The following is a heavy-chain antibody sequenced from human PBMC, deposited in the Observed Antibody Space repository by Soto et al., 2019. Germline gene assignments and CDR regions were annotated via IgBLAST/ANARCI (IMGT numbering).Heavy chain of an antibody. V-gene: IGHV5-51*01. CDR1: GCSFTSYW. CDR3: ARRGGYDDYYYYGMDV. Sequence: GESLKISCKGSGCSFTSYWIGWVRHMPGKGLEWMGIIYPGDSDTRYSPSFQGQVTISADKSISTAYLQWSSLKASDTAMYYCARRGGYDDYYYYGMDVWGQGTTVTVSS. CDR2: IYPGDSDT. J-gene: IGHJ6*02. D-gene: IGHD5-12*01.